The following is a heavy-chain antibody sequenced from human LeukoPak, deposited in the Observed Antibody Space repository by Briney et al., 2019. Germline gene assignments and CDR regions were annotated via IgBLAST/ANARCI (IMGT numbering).Heavy chain of an antibody. CDR1: GFTFSSYA. J-gene: IGHJ4*02. V-gene: IGHV4-59*01. Sequence: GSLRLSCAASGFTFSSYAMSWVRQPPGKELEWIGYIYESGSTDYNPSLRSRVTISRDTSKNQVSLKLTSVTTADTAVYYCARDRYDHDSSGYYEFWGQGTLVTISS. CDR3: ARDRYDHDSSGYYEF. D-gene: IGHD3-22*01. CDR2: IYESGST.